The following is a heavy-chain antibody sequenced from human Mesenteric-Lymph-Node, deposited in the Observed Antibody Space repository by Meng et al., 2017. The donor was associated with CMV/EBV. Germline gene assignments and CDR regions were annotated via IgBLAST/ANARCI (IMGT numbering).Heavy chain of an antibody. Sequence: QTRSLTGAISGNSVSRNTVTWHWIRQSPSRGLEWLGRTYYRSKWFNDYALSVKSRITINSDTSKNQFSLQLNSVTPEDTAVYYCARGSGAVAGAFDYWGQGTLVTVSS. CDR3: ARGSGAVAGAFDY. D-gene: IGHD6-19*01. V-gene: IGHV6-1*01. CDR2: TYYRSKWFN. J-gene: IGHJ4*02. CDR1: GNSVSRNTVT.